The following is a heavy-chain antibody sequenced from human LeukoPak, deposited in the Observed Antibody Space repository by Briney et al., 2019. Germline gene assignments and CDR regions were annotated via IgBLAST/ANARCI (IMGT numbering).Heavy chain of an antibody. CDR3: ARRGGDYSIDY. Sequence: PSETLSLTCTVSGYSISSGYYWGWIRQPPRKGLEWIGSIYYSGSTYYNPSLKSRVTISVDTSKNQFSLKVSSVTAADTAVYYCARRGGDYSIDYWGQGTLVTVYS. CDR1: GYSISSGYY. D-gene: IGHD4-17*01. J-gene: IGHJ4*02. V-gene: IGHV4-38-2*02. CDR2: IYYSGST.